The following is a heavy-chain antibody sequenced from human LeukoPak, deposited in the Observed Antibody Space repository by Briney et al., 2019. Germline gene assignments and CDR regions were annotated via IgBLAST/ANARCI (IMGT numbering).Heavy chain of an antibody. CDR1: RLTFNSNA. J-gene: IGHJ4*02. Sequence: GGSLRLSCVVSRLTFNSNAMYWVRQAPGKGLEWVSGISVSGGGEYYADSVKGRFSVSRDNSKHTVYLQMNSLRAEDTAVYFCASHAHDYDSSGYFDSWGQGALVTVSS. D-gene: IGHD3-22*01. V-gene: IGHV3-23*01. CDR3: ASHAHDYDSSGYFDS. CDR2: ISVSGGGE.